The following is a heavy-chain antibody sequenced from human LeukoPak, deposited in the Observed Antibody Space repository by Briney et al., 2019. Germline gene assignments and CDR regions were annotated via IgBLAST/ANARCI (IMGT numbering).Heavy chain of an antibody. J-gene: IGHJ4*02. Sequence: SETLSLTCTVSGGSIGSYYWNWIRQPPGKGLEWIGYIYYSGSTNYNPSLKSRVTISVDTSKNQFSLKLSSVTAADTAVYYCARGADSSGYYSIFYFDYWGQGTLVTVSS. D-gene: IGHD3-22*01. CDR3: ARGADSSGYYSIFYFDY. CDR2: IYYSGST. V-gene: IGHV4-59*01. CDR1: GGSIGSYY.